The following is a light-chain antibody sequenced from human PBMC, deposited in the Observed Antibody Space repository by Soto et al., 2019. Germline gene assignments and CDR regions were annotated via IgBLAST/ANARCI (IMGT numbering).Light chain of an antibody. CDR1: HGISTF. CDR2: KAS. V-gene: IGKV1-5*03. Sequence: IQLTQYPSSLSVSVGDRVTVTRRASHGISTFLALYQQKPGKAPKLLIYKASTLKSGVPSRFSGSGSGTEFTLTIRSLQPDDFATYYCQHYNSYSEAFGQGTKVDI. CDR3: QHYNSYSEA. J-gene: IGKJ1*01.